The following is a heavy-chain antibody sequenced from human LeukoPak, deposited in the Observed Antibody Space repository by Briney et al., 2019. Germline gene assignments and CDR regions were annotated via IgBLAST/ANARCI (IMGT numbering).Heavy chain of an antibody. CDR2: INAGNGNT. V-gene: IGHV1-3*01. D-gene: IGHD3-10*01. CDR3: ARDLGWFGELPFDY. CDR1: GYTFTSYA. Sequence: ASVKVSCKASGYTFTSYAMHWVRQAPGQRLEWMGWINAGNGNTKYSQKFQGRVTITRDTSASTAYMELSSLRSEDTAVYHCARDLGWFGELPFDYWGQGTLVTVSS. J-gene: IGHJ4*02.